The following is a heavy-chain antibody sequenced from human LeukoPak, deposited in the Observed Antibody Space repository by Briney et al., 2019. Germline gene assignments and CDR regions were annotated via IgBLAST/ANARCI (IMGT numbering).Heavy chain of an antibody. CDR1: CCPISSGGYS. CDR3: ARDRGGARGAFDI. Sequence: TLSLTCAVSCCPISSGGYSWSWIRQPPGKGLEGIGYIYHSGSTYYNPSLKSRVTISVDRSKNQFSLKLSSVTAADTAVYYCARDRGGARGAFDIWGQGTMVTVSS. D-gene: IGHD2-15*01. V-gene: IGHV4-30-2*02. CDR2: IYHSGST. J-gene: IGHJ3*02.